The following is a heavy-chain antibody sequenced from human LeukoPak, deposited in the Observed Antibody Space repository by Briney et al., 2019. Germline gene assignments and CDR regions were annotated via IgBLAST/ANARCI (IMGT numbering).Heavy chain of an antibody. V-gene: IGHV4-59*01. Sequence: SETLSLTYTVSGGSINFYYWSWVRQSPGKGLEWIGNIYYSGSINYNPSLKSRVTISVDTSKNQFSLILSSVTAADTAVYYCARALGYYDFWSGSSSPSNWFDPWGQGTLVTVSS. CDR2: IYYSGSI. CDR3: ARALGYYDFWSGSSSPSNWFDP. D-gene: IGHD3-3*01. CDR1: GGSINFYY. J-gene: IGHJ5*02.